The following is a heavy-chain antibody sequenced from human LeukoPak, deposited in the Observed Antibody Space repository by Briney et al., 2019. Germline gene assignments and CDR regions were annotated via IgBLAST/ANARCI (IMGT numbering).Heavy chain of an antibody. CDR3: ARVHRTAWVVDAFDI. D-gene: IGHD2-15*01. V-gene: IGHV3-30-3*01. Sequence: PGRSLRLSCAASGFIFSTYAMHWVRQAPGTGLEWVAVILYDGSDSYYADSVKGRFTISRDNSKNTLYLQMNSLRPEDTAVYYCARVHRTAWVVDAFDIWGQGTMVTVSS. CDR2: ILYDGSDS. CDR1: GFIFSTYA. J-gene: IGHJ3*02.